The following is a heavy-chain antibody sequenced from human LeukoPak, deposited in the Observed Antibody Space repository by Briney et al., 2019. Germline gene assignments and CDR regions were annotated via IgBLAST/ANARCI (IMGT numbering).Heavy chain of an antibody. Sequence: PGGSLRLSCAASGFIFSSYAMSWIRQAPGKGLEWVSYISSSGSTIYYADSVKGRFTISRDNAKNSLYLQMNSLRAEDTAVYYCARVLNDSSGYYYSFYYYYYMDVWGKGTTVTVSS. CDR3: ARVLNDSSGYYYSFYYYYYMDV. D-gene: IGHD3-22*01. J-gene: IGHJ6*03. CDR2: ISSSGSTI. V-gene: IGHV3-48*03. CDR1: GFIFSSYA.